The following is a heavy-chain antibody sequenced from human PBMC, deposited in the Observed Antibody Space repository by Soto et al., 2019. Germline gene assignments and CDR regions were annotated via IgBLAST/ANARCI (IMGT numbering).Heavy chain of an antibody. Sequence: SETLSLTCAVYGGSFSGYYWSWIRQPPGKGLEWIGEINHSGSTNYNPSLKSRVTISVDTSKNQFSLKLSSVTAADTAVYYCARGPLSTVTPFDYWGQGTLVTVSS. J-gene: IGHJ4*02. CDR2: INHSGST. V-gene: IGHV4-34*01. D-gene: IGHD4-17*01. CDR1: GGSFSGYY. CDR3: ARGPLSTVTPFDY.